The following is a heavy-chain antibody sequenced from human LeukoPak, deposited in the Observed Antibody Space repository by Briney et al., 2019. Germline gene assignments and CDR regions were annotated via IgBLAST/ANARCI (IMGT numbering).Heavy chain of an antibody. CDR2: IYAGGTT. J-gene: IGHJ1*01. D-gene: IGHD6-13*01. CDR1: GLTVSSNY. V-gene: IGHV3-66*01. CDR3: ARASSWPDYFQH. Sequence: GVSLRLSCAASGLTVSSNYMIWVRQAPGKGLEGVSVIYAGGTTYYADSVKGRFTISRDNSENTLSLQMNSLRAEDTALYYCARASSWPDYFQHWGQGTLVTVSS.